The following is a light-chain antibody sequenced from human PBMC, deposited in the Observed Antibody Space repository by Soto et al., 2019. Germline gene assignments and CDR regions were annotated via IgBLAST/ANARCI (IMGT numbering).Light chain of an antibody. Sequence: EIVMTQAPANLSVYPVERATLSCRASQSVSNNLAWYPQKPGQAPRLLMYGASTRDTGIPARVSGSGSGTECTLTISSLQSEDFAVYYCQQYDNWPPWTFGQGTKVEVK. J-gene: IGKJ1*01. CDR3: QQYDNWPPWT. CDR1: QSVSNN. V-gene: IGKV3-15*01. CDR2: GAS.